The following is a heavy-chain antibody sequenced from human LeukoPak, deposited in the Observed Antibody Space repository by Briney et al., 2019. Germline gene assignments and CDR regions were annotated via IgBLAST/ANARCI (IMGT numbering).Heavy chain of an antibody. J-gene: IGHJ4*02. CDR2: IIPILGIA. CDR3: AGEDSSSDRFDY. CDR1: GGTFSSYT. V-gene: IGHV1-69*02. Sequence: GASVKVSCTASGGTFSSYTISWVRQAPGQGLEWMGRIIPILGIANYAQKFQGRVTITADKSTSTAYMELSSLRSEATAVYYCAGEDSSSDRFDYWGQGTLVTVSS. D-gene: IGHD6-6*01.